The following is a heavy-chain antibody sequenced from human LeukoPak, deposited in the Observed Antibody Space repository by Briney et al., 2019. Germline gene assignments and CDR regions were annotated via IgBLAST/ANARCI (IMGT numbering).Heavy chain of an antibody. V-gene: IGHV3-21*01. D-gene: IGHD2-15*01. J-gene: IGHJ5*02. CDR2: ISSSSSYI. CDR3: ARVGRSAVVAATPASNNWFDP. CDR1: GFTLSSYS. Sequence: GGSLRLSCAASGFTLSSYSMNWVRQAPGKGLERVSSISSSSSYIYYADSVKGRFTISRDNAKNSLYLQMNSLRAEDTAVYYCARVGRSAVVAATPASNNWFDPWGQGTLVTVSS.